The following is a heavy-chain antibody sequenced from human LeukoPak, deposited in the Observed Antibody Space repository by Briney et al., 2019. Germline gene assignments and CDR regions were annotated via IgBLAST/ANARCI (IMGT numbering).Heavy chain of an antibody. V-gene: IGHV3-23*01. D-gene: IGHD3-9*01. CDR1: GFTFSSYA. Sequence: PGGSLRLSCAASGFTFSSYAMSWVRQAPGKGLEWVSAISGSGGSTYYADSVKGRFTISRDNSKNTLYLQVNSLRAEDTAVYYCAKASNYDILTGYYSGSGYYYMDVWGKGTTVTVSS. J-gene: IGHJ6*03. CDR2: ISGSGGST. CDR3: AKASNYDILTGYYSGSGYYYMDV.